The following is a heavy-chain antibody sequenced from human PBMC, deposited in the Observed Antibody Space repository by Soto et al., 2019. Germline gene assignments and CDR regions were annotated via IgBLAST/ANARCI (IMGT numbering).Heavy chain of an antibody. D-gene: IGHD2-15*01. Sequence: QVQLVQSGAEVKKPGSSVKVSCKASGGTFSSYTISWVRQAPGQGLEWMGRIIPILGIANYAQKFQGRVTITAGKSTSTAYMELSSLRSEDTAVYYCARDDGSGGSCYYYYGMDVWGQGTTFTVYS. CDR3: ARDDGSGGSCYYYYGMDV. CDR1: GGTFSSYT. J-gene: IGHJ6*02. V-gene: IGHV1-69*08. CDR2: IIPILGIA.